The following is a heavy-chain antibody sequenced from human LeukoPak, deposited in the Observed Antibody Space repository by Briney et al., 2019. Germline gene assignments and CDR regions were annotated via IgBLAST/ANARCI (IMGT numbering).Heavy chain of an antibody. J-gene: IGHJ4*02. D-gene: IGHD1-7*01. V-gene: IGHV4-59*12. Sequence: SETLSLTCTVSGGSISSYYWNWIRQPPGKGLEWIGYIYYSGSTNYNPSLKSRVTISIDTSKNQFSLKLRSVTAADTAIYYCARDKDWNFDWGQGTLVTVSS. CDR3: ARDKDWNFD. CDR1: GGSISSYY. CDR2: IYYSGST.